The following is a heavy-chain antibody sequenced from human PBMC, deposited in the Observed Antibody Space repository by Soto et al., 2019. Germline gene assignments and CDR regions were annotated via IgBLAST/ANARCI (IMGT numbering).Heavy chain of an antibody. Sequence: QVQLQESGPGLVKPSETLSLTCTVSGVSVSSGSFYWAWIRQPPGKGLEWIGFGSYSGTTNYKPSLKSRVTIFVDTSRSQISLKVSSLTAADTAVYYCARGATVTQYDYWGQGILVTVSS. D-gene: IGHD4-17*01. CDR1: GVSVSSGSFY. V-gene: IGHV4-61*01. J-gene: IGHJ4*02. CDR3: ARGATVTQYDY. CDR2: GSYSGTT.